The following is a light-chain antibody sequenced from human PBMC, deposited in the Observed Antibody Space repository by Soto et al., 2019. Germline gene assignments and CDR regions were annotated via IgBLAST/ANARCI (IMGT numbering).Light chain of an antibody. Sequence: EIVMTQSPATLSVSPGERATLSCRASQSVSSLLAWYQQKPGQAPRLLIYRASTRAAGLPDRFSGSGSGTDFTLTITSLQSEDFAVYYCQQYWKWPITFGQGTRLEIK. CDR1: QSVSSL. V-gene: IGKV3-15*01. CDR3: QQYWKWPIT. CDR2: RAS. J-gene: IGKJ5*01.